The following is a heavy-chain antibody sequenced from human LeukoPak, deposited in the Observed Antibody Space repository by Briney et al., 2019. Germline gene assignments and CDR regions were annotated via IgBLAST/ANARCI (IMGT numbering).Heavy chain of an antibody. CDR1: GDSVSSNSAT. Sequence: SQTLSLTCAISGDSVSSNSATWNWVRQSPSRGLEWLGRTYYRSKWYNDYAVSVKGRVTINPDASKKQFSLQLNSVTPEDTAMYYCARGNGYPFDYWGQGTLVTVSS. V-gene: IGHV6-1*01. CDR2: TYYRSKWYN. D-gene: IGHD3-16*01. CDR3: ARGNGYPFDY. J-gene: IGHJ4*02.